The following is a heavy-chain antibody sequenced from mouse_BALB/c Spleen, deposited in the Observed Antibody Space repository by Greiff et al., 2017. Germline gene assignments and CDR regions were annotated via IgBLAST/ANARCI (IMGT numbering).Heavy chain of an antibody. CDR3: APLALVAATLYYAMDY. CDR2: INPSTGYT. D-gene: IGHD1-2*01. CDR1: GYTFTSYW. Sequence: QVQLQQSGAELAKPGASVKMSCKASGYTFTSYWMHWVKQRPGQGLEWIGYINPSTGYTEYNQKFKDKATLTADKSSSTAYMQLSSLTSEDSAVYYCAPLALVAATLYYAMDYWGQGTSVTVSS. J-gene: IGHJ4*01. V-gene: IGHV1-7*01.